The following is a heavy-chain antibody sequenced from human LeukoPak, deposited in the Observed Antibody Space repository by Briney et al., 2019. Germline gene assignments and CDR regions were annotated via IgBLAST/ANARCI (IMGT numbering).Heavy chain of an antibody. CDR2: INWSGGST. CDR3: VRGYDAFDI. CDR1: GFTLDDYG. J-gene: IGHJ3*02. Sequence: PGLTLGLSRAASGFTLDDYGMTWVRQSPGRGREWGSGINWSGGSTGYAESVTGRFTISRDNAKNSLYLQMNSLRAEDTDLYYCVRGYDAFDIWGQGTMVTVSS. V-gene: IGHV3-20*04.